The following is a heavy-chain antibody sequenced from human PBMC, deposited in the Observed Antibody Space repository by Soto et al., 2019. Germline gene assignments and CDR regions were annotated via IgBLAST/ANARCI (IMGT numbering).Heavy chain of an antibody. J-gene: IGHJ5*02. CDR1: GYTFTSYG. V-gene: IGHV1-18*01. CDR3: AIDPHTSCSRTSCRWFDP. Sequence: QVQLVQSGAEVKKPGASVKVSCKASGYTFTSYGISWVRQAPGQGLEWMGWISAYNGNTNYAQKLQGRVTMTTDTSTSTSYMELRSLRSDDTAVYYWAIDPHTSCSRTSCRWFDPWGQGTLVIVSA. D-gene: IGHD2-2*01. CDR2: ISAYNGNT.